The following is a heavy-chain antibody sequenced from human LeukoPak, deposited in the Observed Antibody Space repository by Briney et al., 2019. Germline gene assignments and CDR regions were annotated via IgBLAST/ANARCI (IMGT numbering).Heavy chain of an antibody. V-gene: IGHV4-39*07. CDR1: GGSTSSSSYY. J-gene: IGHJ3*02. D-gene: IGHD3-3*01. Sequence: SETLSLTCTVSGGSTSSSSYYWGWIRQPPGKGLEWIGSIYYSGSTYYNPSLKSRVTISVDTSKNQFSLKLSSVTAADTAVYYCARPIFGVARDAFDIWGQGTMVTVSS. CDR3: ARPIFGVARDAFDI. CDR2: IYYSGST.